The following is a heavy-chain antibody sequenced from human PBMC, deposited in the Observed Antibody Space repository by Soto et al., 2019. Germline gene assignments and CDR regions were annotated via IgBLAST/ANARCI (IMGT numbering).Heavy chain of an antibody. CDR1: GFTFSSYA. CDR2: FSGSGGST. CDR3: AKVTRGYYYGMDV. J-gene: IGHJ6*02. V-gene: IGHV3-23*01. Sequence: EVQLLESGGGLVQPGGSLRLSCAASGFTFSSYAMSWVRQAPGKGLEWVSAFSGSGGSTYYADSVKGRFTISRDNSKNTLYLQMNSLRAEDTAVYYCAKVTRGYYYGMDVWGQGTTVTVSS.